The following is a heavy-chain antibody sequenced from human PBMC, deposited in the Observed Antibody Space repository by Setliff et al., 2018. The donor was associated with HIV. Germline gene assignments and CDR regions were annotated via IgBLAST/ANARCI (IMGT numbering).Heavy chain of an antibody. J-gene: IGHJ4*02. CDR2: ITAYNVDA. Sequence: ASVKVSCKSSVHTFASYGIGWLRQAPGQGLEWLGWITAYNVDAPNAQKSQGRVTMTIDIPTTTAYMEMRSLRFDDTAVYYCATARPGARFDVWGQGTLVTVSS. CDR1: VHTFASYG. CDR3: ATARPGARFDV. D-gene: IGHD6-6*01. V-gene: IGHV1-18*01.